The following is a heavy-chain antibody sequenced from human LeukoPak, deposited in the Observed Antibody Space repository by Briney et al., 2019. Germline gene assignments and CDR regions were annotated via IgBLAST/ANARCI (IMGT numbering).Heavy chain of an antibody. CDR2: IYTSGST. CDR1: GGSISSCY. D-gene: IGHD4-11*01. CDR3: ARHGYSNYYYYYYMDV. Sequence: SETLSLTCTVSGGSISSCYWSWIRQPPGKGLEWIGYIYTSGSTNYNPSLKSRVTISVDTSKNQFSLKLSSVTAADTAVYYCARHGYSNYYYYYYMDVWGKGTTVTVSS. J-gene: IGHJ6*03. V-gene: IGHV4-4*09.